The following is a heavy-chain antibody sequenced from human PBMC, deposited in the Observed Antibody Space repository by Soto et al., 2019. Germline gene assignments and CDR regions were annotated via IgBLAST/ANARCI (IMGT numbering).Heavy chain of an antibody. CDR3: ARDASGRSSWYYFDY. V-gene: IGHV3-48*02. CDR2: ISSSSSTI. Sequence: GGSLRLSCAASGFTFSSYSMNWVRQAPGKGLEWVSYISSSSSTIYYADSVKGRFTISRDNAKNSLYLQMNSLRDEDTAVYYCARDASGRSSWYYFDYWGQGTLVTVSS. J-gene: IGHJ4*02. D-gene: IGHD6-13*01. CDR1: GFTFSSYS.